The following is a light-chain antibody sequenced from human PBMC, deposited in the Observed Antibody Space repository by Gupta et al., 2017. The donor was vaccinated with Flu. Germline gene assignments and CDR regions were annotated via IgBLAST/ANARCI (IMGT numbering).Light chain of an antibody. CDR3: AAWDDSLSGLCV. Sequence: VTISCSGSISCSGLNVGSWYQQIPGSAPKLLIYKNDQRPSGVPDRFSGSKSGTSASLAITGLQSEDEADYYCAAWDDSLSGLCVFGGGTKVSVL. J-gene: IGLJ3*02. V-gene: IGLV1-44*01. CDR2: KND. CDR1: ISCSGLNV.